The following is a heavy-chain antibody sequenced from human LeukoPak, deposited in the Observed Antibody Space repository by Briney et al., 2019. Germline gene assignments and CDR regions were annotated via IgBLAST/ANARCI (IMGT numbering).Heavy chain of an antibody. D-gene: IGHD3-16*01. J-gene: IGHJ5*02. CDR1: GGSISSGGYS. CDR3: ATWGLNNWFDP. CDR2: IYHSGST. Sequence: NPSETLSLTCTVSGGSISSGGYSWSWIRQPPGKGLEWIGYIYHSGSTYYNPSLKSRVTISVDRSKNQFSLKLSSVTAADTAVYYCATWGLNNWFDPWGQGTLVTVSS. V-gene: IGHV4-30-2*01.